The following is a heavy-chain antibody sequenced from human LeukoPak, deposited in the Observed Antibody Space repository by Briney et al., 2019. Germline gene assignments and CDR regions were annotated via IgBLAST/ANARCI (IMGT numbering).Heavy chain of an antibody. D-gene: IGHD6-13*01. J-gene: IGHJ5*02. CDR2: INHSGST. CDR3: ATKWLGSSWFKRGWFDP. Sequence: SETLSLTCAVSGGSFSGYYWSWIRQPPGKGLEWIGEINHSGSTNYNPSLKSRVTISVDTSKNQFSLKLSSVTAADTAVYYCATKWLGSSWFKRGWFDPWGQGTLVTVSS. V-gene: IGHV4-34*01. CDR1: GGSFSGYY.